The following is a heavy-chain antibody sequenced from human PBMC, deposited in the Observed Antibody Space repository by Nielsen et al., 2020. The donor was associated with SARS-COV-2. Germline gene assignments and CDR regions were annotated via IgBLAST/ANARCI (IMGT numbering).Heavy chain of an antibody. CDR3: ARDSSGWYAFTTYYYYVMDV. Sequence: GESLKISCAASGFIFSYYNMNWVRHAPGKRLEWVSYISSISTIYYADSVKVRFTISRDNAKNSLYLQMNSLRAEYTAVYYCARDSSGWYAFTTYYYYVMDVWGQGTTVTFSS. J-gene: IGHJ6*02. CDR2: ISSISTI. CDR1: GFIFSYYN. D-gene: IGHD6-19*01. V-gene: IGHV3-69-1*01.